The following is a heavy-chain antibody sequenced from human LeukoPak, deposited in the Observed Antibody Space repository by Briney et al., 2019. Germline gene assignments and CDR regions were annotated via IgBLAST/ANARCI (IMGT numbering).Heavy chain of an antibody. V-gene: IGHV4-34*01. D-gene: IGHD2-21*02. CDR2: INHSGST. J-gene: IGHJ4*02. Sequence: PSETLSLTCAVYGGSFSGYYWSWIRQPPGKGLEWIGGINHSGSTNYNPSLKSRVTISVDTSKNQFSLKLSSVTAADTAVYYCARAPGGGDLDYWGQGTLVTVSS. CDR3: ARAPGGGDLDY. CDR1: GGSFSGYY.